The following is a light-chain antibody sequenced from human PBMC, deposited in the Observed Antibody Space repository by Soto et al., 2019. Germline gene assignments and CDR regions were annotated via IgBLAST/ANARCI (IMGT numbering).Light chain of an antibody. CDR2: DAS. Sequence: PGARATLSCGASQSIADELGWYQQKPGQAPRLLIYDASNRAPGIPDRFSGSGSGTGFTLTISSLEPEDFAVYYCQQRSKWPITFGGGTKVEIK. CDR1: QSIADE. J-gene: IGKJ4*01. CDR3: QQRSKWPIT. V-gene: IGKV3-11*01.